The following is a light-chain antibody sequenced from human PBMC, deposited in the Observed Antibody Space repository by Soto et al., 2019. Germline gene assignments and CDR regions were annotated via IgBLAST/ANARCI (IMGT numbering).Light chain of an antibody. J-gene: IGKJ4*01. Sequence: EIVRTQSPATLSVSPGDRATLSCRASQSISSNLAWYQQKPGQAPRLLIYGASTRATGIPARFSGSASGTEFTLTISSLQSEDFAVYNCQQYNNWPLTFGGGTKVEIK. CDR2: GAS. V-gene: IGKV3-15*01. CDR1: QSISSN. CDR3: QQYNNWPLT.